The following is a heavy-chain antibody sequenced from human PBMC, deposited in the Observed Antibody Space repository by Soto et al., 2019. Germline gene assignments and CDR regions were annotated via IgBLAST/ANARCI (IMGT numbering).Heavy chain of an antibody. Sequence: QVQLVQSGAEVKKPGASVKVSCKTSGYTFTNYAIHWVRQAPGQRLEWMGWINAGDGNTKYSQKFQGRVTITRDTSASTAYMELSSLRSEDAAVYYCARSGSCTSTSCYGSFDIWGQGTMVTVSS. V-gene: IGHV1-3*01. CDR2: INAGDGNT. CDR1: GYTFTNYA. D-gene: IGHD2-2*01. J-gene: IGHJ3*02. CDR3: ARSGSCTSTSCYGSFDI.